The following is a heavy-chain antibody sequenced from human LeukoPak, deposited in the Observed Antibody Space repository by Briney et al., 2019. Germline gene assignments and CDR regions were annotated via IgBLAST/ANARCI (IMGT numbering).Heavy chain of an antibody. D-gene: IGHD3-22*01. V-gene: IGHV4-59*08. CDR2: IYYSGST. Sequence: SETLSLTCTVSGGSISSYYWSWIRQPPGKGLEWIGYIYYSGSTNYNPSLKSRVTISVDTSKNQFSLKLSSVTAADTAVYYCARGPPNGHDDSTDYYVPACLDFWGQGTLVTVSS. CDR1: GGSISSYY. CDR3: ARGPPNGHDDSTDYYVPACLDF. J-gene: IGHJ4*02.